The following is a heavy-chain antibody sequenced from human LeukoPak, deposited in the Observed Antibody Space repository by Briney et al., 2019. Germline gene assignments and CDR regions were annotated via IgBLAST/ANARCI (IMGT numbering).Heavy chain of an antibody. V-gene: IGHV4-34*01. CDR3: ATSAGGGYHYFDY. Sequence: PSETLSLTCAVYGGSFSGYYWSWIRQPPGKGLEWIGEINHSGSTNYNPSLKSRDTISVDTSKNQFSLKLSSVTAADTAVYYCATSAGGGYHYFDYWGQGILVTVSS. D-gene: IGHD3-22*01. CDR2: INHSGST. J-gene: IGHJ4*02. CDR1: GGSFSGYY.